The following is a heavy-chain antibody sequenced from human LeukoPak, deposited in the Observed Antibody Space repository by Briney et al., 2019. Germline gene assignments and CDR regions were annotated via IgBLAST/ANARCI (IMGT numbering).Heavy chain of an antibody. J-gene: IGHJ4*02. CDR3: ARYTEGPSNSDS. Sequence: GGSLRLSCAASGFTFSNYWMNWVRQAPGKGLMWVSRINRDGSSTAYADSVEGRFTISRDNSKNTLYLQMNSLRADDTAVYYCARYTEGPSNSDSWGQGTLVTVSS. CDR1: GFTFSNYW. V-gene: IGHV3-74*01. CDR2: INRDGSST. D-gene: IGHD2-2*01.